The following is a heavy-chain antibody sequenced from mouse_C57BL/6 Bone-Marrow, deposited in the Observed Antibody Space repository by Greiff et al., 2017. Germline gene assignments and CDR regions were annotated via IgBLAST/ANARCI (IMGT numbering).Heavy chain of an antibody. D-gene: IGHD1-1*01. CDR1: GYTFTSYW. CDR2: INPSSGYT. J-gene: IGHJ3*01. V-gene: IGHV1-7*01. CDR3: ARLLPPFAY. Sequence: VQLQESGAELAKPGASVKLSCKASGYTFTSYWMHWVKQRPGQGLEWIGYINPSSGYTKYNQKFKVKATLTADKSSSTAYMQLSSLTYEDSAVYYCARLLPPFAYWGQGTLVTVSA.